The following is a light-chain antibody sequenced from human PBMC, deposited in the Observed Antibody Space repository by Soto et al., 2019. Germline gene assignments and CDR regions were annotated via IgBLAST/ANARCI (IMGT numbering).Light chain of an antibody. CDR1: SSDVGNYNF. Sequence: QSALTQPASVSGSPGQSITISCTGTSSDVGNYNFVSWYQQHPGTAPKLMIYDVSDRPSGVSNRFSGSKSGNTASLTISGLQAEDEADYYCNSYTTSSTLVFGTGTKVTVL. CDR2: DVS. J-gene: IGLJ1*01. CDR3: NSYTTSSTLV. V-gene: IGLV2-14*01.